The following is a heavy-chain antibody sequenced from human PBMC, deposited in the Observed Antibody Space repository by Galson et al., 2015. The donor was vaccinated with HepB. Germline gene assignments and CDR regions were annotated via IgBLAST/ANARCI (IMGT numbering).Heavy chain of an antibody. D-gene: IGHD3-16*01. CDR3: ARDPRFMITFGEGAFDI. V-gene: IGHV3-7*03. Sequence: SLRLSCAASGFTFSSYWMSWVRQAPGKGLEWVANIKQDGSEKYYVDSVKGRFTISRDNAKNSLYLQMNSLRAEDTAVYYCARDPRFMITFGEGAFDIWGQGTMVTVSS. CDR1: GFTFSSYW. CDR2: IKQDGSEK. J-gene: IGHJ3*02.